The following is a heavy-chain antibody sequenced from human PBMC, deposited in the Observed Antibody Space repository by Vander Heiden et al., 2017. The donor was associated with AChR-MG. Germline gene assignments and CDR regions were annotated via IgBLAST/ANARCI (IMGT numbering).Heavy chain of an antibody. CDR1: GYTFTGYY. CDR3: ARDLGYCSSTSCYYYYGMDV. D-gene: IGHD2-2*01. J-gene: IGHJ6*02. V-gene: IGHV1-2*04. CDR2: TNPNGGGT. Sequence: QVQLVQSGAEVKKPGASVKVSCKASGYTFTGYYMHWVRQAPGQGFEGMEWTNPNGGGTNYEQKFQGWVTMTRDTSISTAYMELSRLRSDDTAVYYCARDLGYCSSTSCYYYYGMDVWGQGTTVTVSS.